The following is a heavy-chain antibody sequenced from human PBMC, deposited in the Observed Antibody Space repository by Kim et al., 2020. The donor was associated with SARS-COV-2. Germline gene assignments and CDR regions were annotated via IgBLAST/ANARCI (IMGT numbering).Heavy chain of an antibody. V-gene: IGHV3-49*04. CDR3: TRVYDILTGYYVGGEYYYYYGMDV. CDR1: GSTFGDYA. CDR2: IRSKAYGGTT. D-gene: IGHD3-9*01. Sequence: GGSLRLSCTASGSTFGDYAMSWVRQAPGKGLEWVGFIRSKAYGGTTEYAASVKGRFTISRDDSKSIAYLQMNSLKTEDTAVYYCTRVYDILTGYYVGGEYYYYYGMDVWGQGTTVTVSS. J-gene: IGHJ6*02.